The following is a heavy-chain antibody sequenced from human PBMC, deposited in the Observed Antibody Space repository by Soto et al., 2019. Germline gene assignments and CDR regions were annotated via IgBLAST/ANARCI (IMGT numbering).Heavy chain of an antibody. J-gene: IGHJ4*02. CDR1: GGSISSGGYY. V-gene: IGHV4-31*03. Sequence: SETLSLTCTVSGGSISSGGYYWSWIRQHPGKGLEWIGYIYYSGSTYYNPSLKSRVTISVDTSKNQFSLKLSSVTAADTAVYYCARGEQNYDILTGYYNGALGPYFDYWGQGTLVTVSS. CDR3: ARGEQNYDILTGYYNGALGPYFDY. D-gene: IGHD3-9*01. CDR2: IYYSGST.